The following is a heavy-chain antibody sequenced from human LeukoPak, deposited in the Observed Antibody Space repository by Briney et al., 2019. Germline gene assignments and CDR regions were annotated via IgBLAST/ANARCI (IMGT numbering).Heavy chain of an antibody. D-gene: IGHD5-18*01. Sequence: ASVKVSCKASGCTFTSYYMHWVRQAPGQGLEWMGIINPSGGSTSYAQKFQGRVTMTRDTSTSTVYMELSSLRSEDTAVYYCASLPGGYSYAYEEDYWGQGTLVTVSS. CDR3: ASLPGGYSYAYEEDY. CDR1: GCTFTSYY. V-gene: IGHV1-46*01. CDR2: INPSGGST. J-gene: IGHJ4*02.